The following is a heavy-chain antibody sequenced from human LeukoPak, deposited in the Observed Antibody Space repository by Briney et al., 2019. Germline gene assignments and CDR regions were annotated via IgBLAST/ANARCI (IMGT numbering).Heavy chain of an antibody. V-gene: IGHV3-23*01. D-gene: IGHD4-17*01. Sequence: PGGSLRLSCAASGFTFSSYVMNWVRQAPGKGLEWVSSISASAGNTYYADSVKGRFTISRDNSKNTLYLQMNSLRAEDTAIYYCAKQWDCGEYVWFGPWGQGTLVTVSS. CDR1: GFTFSSYV. J-gene: IGHJ5*02. CDR3: AKQWDCGEYVWFGP. CDR2: ISASAGNT.